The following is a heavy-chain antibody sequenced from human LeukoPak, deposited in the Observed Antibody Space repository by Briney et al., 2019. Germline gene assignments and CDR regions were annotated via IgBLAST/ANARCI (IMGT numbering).Heavy chain of an antibody. Sequence: PSETLSLTCTVSGGSISSYYWSWIRQPPGKGLEWIGYIYRIGSTYSNPSLESRVTFSMDRSKNQFSLKLTSVTAADTAVYYCARTDSPTLNWFDPWGQGTLVTVSS. CDR2: IYRIGST. CDR3: ARTDSPTLNWFDP. V-gene: IGHV4-4*09. J-gene: IGHJ5*02. D-gene: IGHD2-15*01. CDR1: GGSISSYY.